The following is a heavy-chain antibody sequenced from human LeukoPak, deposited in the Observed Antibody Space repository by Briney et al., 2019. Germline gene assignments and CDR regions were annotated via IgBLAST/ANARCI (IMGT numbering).Heavy chain of an antibody. CDR3: ARVSGSGLYFKSFDP. CDR2: VYHSGST. J-gene: IGHJ5*01. Sequence: PSGTLSLTCSVSGDDISSSNWWTWVRQPPQKGLEWIGEVYHSGSTNYNPSLKNRIYMSVDKSQNRFSLRLTSVTAADTAVYFCARVSGSGLYFKSFDPWGQGTLVIVSS. V-gene: IGHV4-4*02. D-gene: IGHD3-10*01. CDR1: GDDISSSNW.